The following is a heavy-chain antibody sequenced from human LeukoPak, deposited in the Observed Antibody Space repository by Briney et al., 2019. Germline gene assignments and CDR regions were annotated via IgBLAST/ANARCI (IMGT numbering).Heavy chain of an antibody. V-gene: IGHV4-39*01. CDR2: IYYGGST. CDR1: GGSISSSSYY. D-gene: IGHD6-13*01. Sequence: SETLSLTCTVSGGSISSSSYYWGWIRQPPGKGLEWIGSIYYGGSTYYNPSLKSRATISVDTSKNQFSLKLSSVTAADTAVYYCARTYSSSSSEFDPWGQGTLVTVSS. J-gene: IGHJ5*02. CDR3: ARTYSSSSSEFDP.